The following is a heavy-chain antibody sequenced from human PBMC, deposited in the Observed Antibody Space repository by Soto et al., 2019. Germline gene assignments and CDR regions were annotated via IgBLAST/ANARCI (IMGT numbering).Heavy chain of an antibody. Sequence: SETLSLTCTVSGDSISSANNYWSWIRQPPGEGLEWIGFISYSGTTSYSPSLKSRLAISLDTSKNQFSLRLSSVTAADTAGYYCATRDAYLRYWGQGTLVTVS. CDR3: ATRDAYLRY. D-gene: IGHD2-2*01. V-gene: IGHV4-30-4*01. J-gene: IGHJ4*02. CDR1: GDSISSANNY. CDR2: ISYSGTT.